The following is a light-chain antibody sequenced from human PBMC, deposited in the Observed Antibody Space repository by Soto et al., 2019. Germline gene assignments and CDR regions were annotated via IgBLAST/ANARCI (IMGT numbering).Light chain of an antibody. CDR3: QQYSSAPNS. Sequence: DVQMTQSPSSLSASVGDRVTITCRASRDISRSLAWYQQKPGKVPKLLVYAASTLHAGVQARFSGSGSGTFFTLTINSPQPEDVATYDCQQYSSAPNSFGRGPRLEIK. V-gene: IGKV1-27*01. CDR1: RDISRS. CDR2: AAS. J-gene: IGKJ2*01.